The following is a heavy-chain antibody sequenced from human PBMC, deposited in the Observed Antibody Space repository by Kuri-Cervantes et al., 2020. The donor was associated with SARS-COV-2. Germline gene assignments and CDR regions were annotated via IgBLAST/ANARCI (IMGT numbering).Heavy chain of an antibody. D-gene: IGHD1-26*01. Sequence: GSLRLSCTVSGGSISSYYWSWIRQPAGKGLEWIGRVYTSGITNYNPSLKSRVTMSVDTSKNQFSLKLSSVTAADTAVYYCARVSWGEWELRGHDAFDIWGQGTMVTVSS. V-gene: IGHV4-4*07. CDR2: VYTSGIT. J-gene: IGHJ3*02. CDR1: GGSISSYY. CDR3: ARVSWGEWELRGHDAFDI.